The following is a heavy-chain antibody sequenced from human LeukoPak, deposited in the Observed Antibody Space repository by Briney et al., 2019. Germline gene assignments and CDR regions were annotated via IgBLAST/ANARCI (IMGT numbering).Heavy chain of an antibody. Sequence: ASVKVSCKASDYTFTSYCISWVRQAPGQGLEWMGWISGYNGNTNYAQKLQGRVTMTTDTSTNTAYMELRSLRSDDTAVYYCARDRRSQWLALMPDYWGQGTLVTVSS. J-gene: IGHJ4*02. CDR2: ISGYNGNT. CDR3: ARDRRSQWLALMPDY. D-gene: IGHD6-19*01. CDR1: DYTFTSYC. V-gene: IGHV1-18*01.